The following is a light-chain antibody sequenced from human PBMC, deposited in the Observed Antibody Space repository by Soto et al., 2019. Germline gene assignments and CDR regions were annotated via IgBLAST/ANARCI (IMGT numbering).Light chain of an antibody. V-gene: IGLV1-44*01. CDR3: EAWDGSLNVVL. CDR1: SSNIGTNT. J-gene: IGLJ2*01. CDR2: SSD. Sequence: QSVLTQPPSASGTPGQRVTISCSESSSNIGTNTVNWYQHLPGSAPKLLIYSSDQRPSGVPDRFSGSKSGTSASLAISGLQPDDEADYYCEAWDGSLNVVLFGGGTKLTVL.